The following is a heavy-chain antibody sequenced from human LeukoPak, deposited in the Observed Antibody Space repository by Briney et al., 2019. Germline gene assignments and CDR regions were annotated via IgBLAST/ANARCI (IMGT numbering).Heavy chain of an antibody. CDR1: GFTFSSYA. J-gene: IGHJ3*02. CDR3: AKDYVESRLNDAFDI. V-gene: IGHV3-30-3*01. D-gene: IGHD5-24*01. Sequence: PGRSLRLSCAASGFTFSSYAMHWVRQAPGKGLEWVAVISYDGSNKYYADSVKGRFTISRDNSNNALYLQMNSLRTEDTAVYYCAKDYVESRLNDAFDIWGQGTMVTVSS. CDR2: ISYDGSNK.